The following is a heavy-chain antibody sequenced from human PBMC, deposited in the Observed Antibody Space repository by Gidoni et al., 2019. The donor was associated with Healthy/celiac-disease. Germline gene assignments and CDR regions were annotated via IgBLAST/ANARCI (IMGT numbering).Heavy chain of an antibody. Sequence: QLQLQESGPGLVQPSETLYLTCTVSGGSISSSSYYWGWIRQPPGKGLEWIGSIYYSGRTYYNPSLKSGVTISVDTSKNQFSLKLSSVTAADTAVYYCARLYCTGGVFHNWFDPWGQGTLVTVSS. CDR1: GGSISSSSYY. CDR2: IYYSGRT. CDR3: ARLYCTGGVFHNWFDP. V-gene: IGHV4-39*01. J-gene: IGHJ5*02. D-gene: IGHD2-8*02.